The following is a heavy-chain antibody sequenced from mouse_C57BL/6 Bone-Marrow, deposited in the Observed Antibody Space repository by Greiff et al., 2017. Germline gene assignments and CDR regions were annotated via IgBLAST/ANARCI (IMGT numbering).Heavy chain of an antibody. J-gene: IGHJ3*01. CDR1: GYAFSSSW. V-gene: IGHV1-82*01. CDR2: IYPGDGDT. CDR3: ASEGLTGPWLDY. D-gene: IGHD2-4*01. Sequence: QVQLQQSGPELVKPGASVKISCTASGYAFSSSWMNWVKQRPGQGLEWIGRIYPGDGDTNYNWKFKGKATLTADKSSSTAYMQLSSLTSDDSAVYFCASEGLTGPWLDYWGEATLVTVSA.